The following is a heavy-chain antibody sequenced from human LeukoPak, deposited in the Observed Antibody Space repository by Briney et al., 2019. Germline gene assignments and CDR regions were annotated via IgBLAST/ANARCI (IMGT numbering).Heavy chain of an antibody. D-gene: IGHD6-19*01. CDR1: GFTFSSYG. Sequence: GGSLRLSCAASGFTFSSYGMHWVRQAPGKGLEWVAFIRYDGSNKYYADSVKGRFTISRDNSKNTLYLQMNSLRAEDTAVYSCAKDQWLVLDYWGQGTLVTVSS. V-gene: IGHV3-30*02. J-gene: IGHJ4*02. CDR3: AKDQWLVLDY. CDR2: IRYDGSNK.